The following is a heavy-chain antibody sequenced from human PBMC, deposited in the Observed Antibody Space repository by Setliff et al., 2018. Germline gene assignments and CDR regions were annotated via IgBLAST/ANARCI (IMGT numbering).Heavy chain of an antibody. CDR2: INTRKAKT. J-gene: IGHJ4*02. D-gene: IGHD3-16*01. V-gene: IGHV1-3*04. Sequence: ASVKVSCKASGDSFSNYAISWVRQAPGQGLEWMGWINTRKAKTKYSQKLQGRVTITRDTSARRVYMELRSLTSDDTAVYFCTRSRGPRVVLAADFDFWSQGTRVTVSS. CDR3: TRSRGPRVVLAADFDF. CDR1: GDSFSNYA.